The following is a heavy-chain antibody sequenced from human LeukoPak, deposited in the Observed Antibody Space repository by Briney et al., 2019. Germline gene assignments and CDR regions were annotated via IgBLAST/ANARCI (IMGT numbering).Heavy chain of an antibody. CDR1: GFTFSSYS. CDR3: ARDRSSVGMEEDYYYMDV. CDR2: ISSSSIYK. J-gene: IGHJ6*03. V-gene: IGHV3-21*01. D-gene: IGHD6-6*01. Sequence: GGSLRLSCAASGFTFSSYSMNWVRQAPGKGLEWVSSISSSSIYKYYADSVKGRFTISRDNAKNSLYLQMNSLRAEDTAVYYCARDRSSVGMEEDYYYMDVWGKGTTVTVSS.